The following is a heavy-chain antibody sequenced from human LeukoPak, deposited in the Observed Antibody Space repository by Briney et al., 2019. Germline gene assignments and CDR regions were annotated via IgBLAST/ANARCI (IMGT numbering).Heavy chain of an antibody. V-gene: IGHV3-30*18. Sequence: GRSLRLSCAASGFTFSSYGMHWVRQAPGKGLEWVAVISYDGSNKYYADSVKGRFTISRDNSKNTLYLQMNSLRAEDTAVYYCAKVGYSYGLSTFLDYWGQGTLVTVSS. CDR2: ISYDGSNK. CDR3: AKVGYSYGLSTFLDY. J-gene: IGHJ4*02. D-gene: IGHD5-18*01. CDR1: GFTFSSYG.